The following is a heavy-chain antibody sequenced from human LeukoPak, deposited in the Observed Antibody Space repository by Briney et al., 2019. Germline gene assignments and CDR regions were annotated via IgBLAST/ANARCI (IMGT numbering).Heavy chain of an antibody. D-gene: IGHD3-10*01. V-gene: IGHV4-59*01. J-gene: IGHJ4*02. CDR1: GGSISTYY. CDR2: VYYSGST. CDR3: ARFHGGDDTGY. Sequence: KPSETLSLTCTVSGGSISTYYWSWIRQPPGKGLEWIGYVYYSGSTNYNPSLKSRVTISIDTSKNQFSLKLSSVTAADTAVYYCARFHGGDDTGYWGQGTLVTVSS.